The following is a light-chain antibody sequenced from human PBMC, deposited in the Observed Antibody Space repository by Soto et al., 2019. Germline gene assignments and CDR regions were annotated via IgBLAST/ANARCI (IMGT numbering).Light chain of an antibody. V-gene: IGKV1-5*01. CDR2: DAS. CDR3: QQYNSYAVP. Sequence: DIQMTQSPSTLSASVGDRVIITGRASQSSSSWLAWSQQKPGKAPKLLIYDASSLKSGVPSRFSGSGSGTEFTLTISSLQPADFATYYCQQYNSYAVPFGQGTTVEIK. CDR1: QSSSSW. J-gene: IGKJ1*01.